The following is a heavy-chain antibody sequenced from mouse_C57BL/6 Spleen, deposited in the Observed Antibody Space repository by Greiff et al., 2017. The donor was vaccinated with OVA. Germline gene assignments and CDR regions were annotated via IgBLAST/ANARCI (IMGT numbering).Heavy chain of an antibody. CDR3: ARDLTVVADY. J-gene: IGHJ2*01. V-gene: IGHV1-82*01. D-gene: IGHD1-1*01. Sequence: VQLQQSGPEPVKPGASVKISCKASGYAFSSSWMNWVKQRPGKGLEWIGRIYPGDGDTNYNGKFKGKATLTADKSSSTAYMQLSSLTSEDSAVYFCARDLTVVADYWGQGTTLTVSS. CDR1: GYAFSSSW. CDR2: IYPGDGDT.